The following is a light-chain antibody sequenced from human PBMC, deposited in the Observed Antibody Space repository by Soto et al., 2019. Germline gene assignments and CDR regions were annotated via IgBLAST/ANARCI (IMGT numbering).Light chain of an antibody. CDR1: QSLLYSDGRTY. J-gene: IGKJ4*01. CDR3: MQSIQLPIT. CDR2: EVS. Sequence: DVVLTQTPRSLSVTPGQPASISCKSSQSLLYSDGRTYVYWYLQKPGQPPQLLIHEVSNRFSGVPERFSGSGSGTDFTLKLSRVEAEDVGVYYCMQSIQLPITFGGGTNVEIK. V-gene: IGKV2D-29*01.